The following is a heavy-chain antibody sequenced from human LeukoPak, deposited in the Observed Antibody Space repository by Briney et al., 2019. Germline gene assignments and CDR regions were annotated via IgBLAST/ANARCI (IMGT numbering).Heavy chain of an antibody. Sequence: PSETLSLTCTVSGGSISSYYWSWIRQPPGKGLEWIGYIYYSGSTNYNPSLKSRVTISVDTSKNQFSLKLSSVTAADTAVYYCAGKGRSDAFDIWGQGTMVTVSS. CDR2: IYYSGST. CDR1: GGSISSYY. CDR3: AGKGRSDAFDI. V-gene: IGHV4-59*01. J-gene: IGHJ3*02.